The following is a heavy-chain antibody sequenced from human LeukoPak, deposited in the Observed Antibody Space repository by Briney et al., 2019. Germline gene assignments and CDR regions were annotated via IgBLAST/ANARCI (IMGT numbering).Heavy chain of an antibody. V-gene: IGHV4-39*01. CDR1: GGSISSSSYY. Sequence: SETLSLTCTVSGGSISSSSYYWGWIRQPPGKGLEWIGSIYYSGSTYYNPSLKSRVTISVDTSKNQFSLKLSSVTAGDTAVYYCARTTDPPIVVVPAAMGFDPWGQGTLVTVSS. D-gene: IGHD2-2*01. J-gene: IGHJ5*02. CDR2: IYYSGST. CDR3: ARTTDPPIVVVPAAMGFDP.